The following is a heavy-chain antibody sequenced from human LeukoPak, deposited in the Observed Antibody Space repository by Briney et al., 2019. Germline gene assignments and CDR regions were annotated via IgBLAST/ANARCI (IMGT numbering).Heavy chain of an antibody. V-gene: IGHV1-2*02. CDR2: INPNSGGT. CDR1: GYTFTGYY. D-gene: IGHD6-19*01. CDR3: ARRGSTSHNSGWYVGY. J-gene: IGHJ4*02. Sequence: ASVKVSCKASGYTFTGYYMHWVRQAPGQGLEWMGWINPNSGGTNYAQKFQGRVTMTRDTSISTAYMELSRLRSDDTAVYFCARRGSTSHNSGWYVGYWGQGTLVTVSS.